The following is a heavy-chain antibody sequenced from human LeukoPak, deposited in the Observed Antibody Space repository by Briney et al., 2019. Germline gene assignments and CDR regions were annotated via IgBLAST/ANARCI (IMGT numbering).Heavy chain of an antibody. D-gene: IGHD4-11*01. J-gene: IGHJ4*02. V-gene: IGHV3-7*03. CDR2: IRQDGSDK. CDR3: ASGFYDYSNY. Sequence: GGSLRLSCAASGFTFSSYWMTWVRQAPGKGLEWVANIRQDGSDKYYVDSVKGRFTISRDNAKNSLYLQMNSLRAEDTAVYYCASGFYDYSNYVGQGTLVTVSS. CDR1: GFTFSSYW.